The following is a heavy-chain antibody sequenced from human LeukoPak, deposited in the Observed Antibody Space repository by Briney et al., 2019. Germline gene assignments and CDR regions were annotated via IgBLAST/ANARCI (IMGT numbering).Heavy chain of an antibody. CDR2: ISAYNGNT. CDR1: GYTFTSYG. V-gene: IGHV1-18*01. Sequence: GASVKVSCKASGYTFTSYGISWVRQAPGQGLEWMGWISAYNGNTNYAQKLQGRVTMTTDTSTNTAYMELRSLRSDDTAVYYCARDNGNYYYYYAMDVWGQGTTVTVSS. J-gene: IGHJ6*02. D-gene: IGHD2-8*01. CDR3: ARDNGNYYYYYAMDV.